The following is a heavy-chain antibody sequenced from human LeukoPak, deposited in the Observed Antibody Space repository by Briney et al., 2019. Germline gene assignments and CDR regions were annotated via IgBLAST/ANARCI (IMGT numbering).Heavy chain of an antibody. Sequence: SETLSLTCTVSGGSISSYYWSWIRQTPGKGLEWIGYIYYSGSTNFNPSLKSRVSISVDTSKNQFSLKLSSVTAADTAVYYCTGTLGVNDAFDIWGQGTMVTISS. CDR2: IYYSGST. J-gene: IGHJ3*02. CDR1: GGSISSYY. V-gene: IGHV4-59*01. CDR3: TGTLGVNDAFDI. D-gene: IGHD1-26*01.